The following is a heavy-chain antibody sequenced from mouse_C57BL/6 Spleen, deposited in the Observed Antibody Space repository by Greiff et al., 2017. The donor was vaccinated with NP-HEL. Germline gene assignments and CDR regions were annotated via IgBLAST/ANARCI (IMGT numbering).Heavy chain of an antibody. D-gene: IGHD2-3*01. CDR2: IYPGDGDT. J-gene: IGHJ3*01. Sequence: LVESGPELVKPGASVKISCKASGYAFSSSWMNWVKQRPGKGLEWIGRIYPGDGDTNYNGKFKGKATLTADKSSSTAYMQLSSLTSEDSAVYFCARDGGYYVRFAYWGQGTLVTVSA. CDR3: ARDGGYYVRFAY. V-gene: IGHV1-82*01. CDR1: GYAFSSSW.